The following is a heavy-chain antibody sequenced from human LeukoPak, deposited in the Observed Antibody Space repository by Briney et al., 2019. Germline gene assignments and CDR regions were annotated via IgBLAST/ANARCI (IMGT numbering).Heavy chain of an antibody. CDR1: GFTFSSYA. D-gene: IGHD3-16*02. V-gene: IGHV3-23*01. CDR3: AREGRMITFGGVIGDYFDY. J-gene: IGHJ4*02. Sequence: PGGSLRLSCAASGFTFSSYAMSWVRQAPGKGLEWVSAISGSGGSTYYAHSVQGRFTISRDNSKNTLYLQMNSLRAEDTAVYYCAREGRMITFGGVIGDYFDYWGQGTLVTVSS. CDR2: ISGSGGST.